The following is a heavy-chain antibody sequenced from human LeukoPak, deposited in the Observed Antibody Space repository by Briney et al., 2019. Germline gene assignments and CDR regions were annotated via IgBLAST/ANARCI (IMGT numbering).Heavy chain of an antibody. D-gene: IGHD3-10*01. CDR2: INPNSGGT. CDR3: ARGAFIIGSGSYYNPNWFDP. J-gene: IGHJ5*02. Sequence: ASVKVSCKASGYTFTGYYMHWVRQAPGQGLEWMGWINPNSGGTNYAQKFQGRVTTTRDTSISTAYMELSRLRSDDTAVYYCARGAFIIGSGSYYNPNWFDPWGQGTLVTVSS. V-gene: IGHV1-2*02. CDR1: GYTFTGYY.